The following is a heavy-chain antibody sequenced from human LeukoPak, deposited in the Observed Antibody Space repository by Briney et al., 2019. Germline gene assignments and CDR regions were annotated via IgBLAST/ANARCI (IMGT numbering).Heavy chain of an antibody. D-gene: IGHD6-13*01. J-gene: IGHJ3*02. Sequence: SVKVSCKASGYTFTGYYMHWMRQAPGQGLEWMGGIIPIFGTANYAQKFQGRVTITADESTSTAYMELSSLRSEDTAVYYCARDRSSWYRNAFDIWGQGTMVTVSS. CDR1: GYTFTGYY. CDR2: IIPIFGTA. CDR3: ARDRSSWYRNAFDI. V-gene: IGHV1-69*13.